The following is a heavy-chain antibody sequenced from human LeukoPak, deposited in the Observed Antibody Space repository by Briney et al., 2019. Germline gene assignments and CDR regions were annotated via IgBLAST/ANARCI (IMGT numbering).Heavy chain of an antibody. CDR2: IYRDGTT. CDR1: GFTVSNTY. CDR3: AAHVEMATILSY. Sequence: GGSLRLSCAASGFTVSNTYVSWVRQAPGRGLEWVSVIYRDGTTSYAGSVKGRFTISRDNSKSTLYLQMNSLRAEDTAVYYCAAHVEMATILSYWGQGTLVTVSS. V-gene: IGHV3-66*01. D-gene: IGHD5-24*01. J-gene: IGHJ4*02.